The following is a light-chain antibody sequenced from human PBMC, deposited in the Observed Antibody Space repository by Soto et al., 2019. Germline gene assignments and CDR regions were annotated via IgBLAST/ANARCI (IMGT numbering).Light chain of an antibody. CDR3: SSCAGSNNPYV. V-gene: IGLV2-8*01. CDR1: SSDVGGCKF. Sequence: QSALTQPPSASGSPGQSVTISCTGTSSDVGGCKFVSWYQQYPGKAPQLIISEVNKRPSGVPDRVSGSKSGNTASLTVSGLQAEDEADYCGSSCAGSNNPYVFGTGTKVTVL. CDR2: EVN. J-gene: IGLJ1*01.